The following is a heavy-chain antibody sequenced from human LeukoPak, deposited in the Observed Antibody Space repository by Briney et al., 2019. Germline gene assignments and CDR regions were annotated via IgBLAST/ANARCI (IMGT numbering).Heavy chain of an antibody. V-gene: IGHV1-2*02. Sequence: ASVKVSCKASGYTFTGYYIHWVRQAPGQGLEWMGWINPNSGGTNYAQKFQGRVTITRDTSISTAYMELSRLRSDDTALYYCVRIYCSGGSCYSFDYWGQGTLVTVSS. CDR2: INPNSGGT. CDR3: VRIYCSGGSCYSFDY. J-gene: IGHJ4*02. CDR1: GYTFTGYY. D-gene: IGHD2-15*01.